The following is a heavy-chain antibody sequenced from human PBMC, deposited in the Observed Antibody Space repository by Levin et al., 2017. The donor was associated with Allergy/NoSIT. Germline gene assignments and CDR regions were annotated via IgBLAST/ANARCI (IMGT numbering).Heavy chain of an antibody. CDR2: INPNSGGT. J-gene: IGHJ5*02. Sequence: GESLKISCQASGYSFSDYYIHWVRQAPGQGLEWMGRINPNSGGTNYAQTFQGRVTMTRDTSTCSAYMGLRRLTSDDTAVYYCARDKSYRDTGGSYDAWGQGTLVTVSS. D-gene: IGHD2-8*02. CDR3: ARDKSYRDTGGSYDA. CDR1: GYSFSDYY. V-gene: IGHV1-2*02.